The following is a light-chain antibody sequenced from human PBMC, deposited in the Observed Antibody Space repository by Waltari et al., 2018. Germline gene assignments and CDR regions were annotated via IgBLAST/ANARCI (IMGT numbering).Light chain of an antibody. Sequence: CQGEQEITNYLNLYQQKPGKAPKVLIYDASNLETGVPSRFNGSGSGTDFTFTISSLQPEDIATYYCQQYDNFPPFTFGQGTRLEIK. V-gene: IGKV1-33*01. CDR1: QEITNY. CDR2: DAS. J-gene: IGKJ5*01. CDR3: QQYDNFPPFT.